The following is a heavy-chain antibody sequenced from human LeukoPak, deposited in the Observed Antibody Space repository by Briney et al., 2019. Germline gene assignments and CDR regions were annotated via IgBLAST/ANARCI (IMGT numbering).Heavy chain of an antibody. CDR3: ARAGDSSSWYQGLGYFDY. Sequence: SETLSLTCTVSAYSISSGYFWGWIRQPPGKGLEWIGYIYYSGSTYYNPSLKSRVTISVDTSKNQFSLKLSSVTAADTAVYYCARAGDSSSWYQGLGYFDYWGQGTLVTVSS. CDR1: AYSISSGYF. CDR2: IYYSGST. J-gene: IGHJ4*02. D-gene: IGHD6-13*01. V-gene: IGHV4-38-2*02.